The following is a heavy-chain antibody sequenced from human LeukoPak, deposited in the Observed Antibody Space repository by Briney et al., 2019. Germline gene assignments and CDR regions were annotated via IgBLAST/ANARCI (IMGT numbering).Heavy chain of an antibody. D-gene: IGHD4-11*01. CDR2: FKTKYNQV. V-gene: IGHV3-23*05. J-gene: IGHJ4*02. Sequence: GGSPRLSCVASGFTFSDYAMNWVRQAPGKGLEWVSTFKTKYNQVYYAESVRGRFTISTDNSKKTVYLQMNSLRAEDTALYYCARSVPDYTRFDYWGQGALVTVSS. CDR3: ARSVPDYTRFDY. CDR1: GFTFSDYA.